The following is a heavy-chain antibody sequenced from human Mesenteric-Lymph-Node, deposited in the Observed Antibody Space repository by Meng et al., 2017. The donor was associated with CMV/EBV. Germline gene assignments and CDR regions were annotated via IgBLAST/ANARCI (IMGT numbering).Heavy chain of an antibody. V-gene: IGHV4-59*01. Sequence: SETLSLTCTASGGSISSYYLSWIRQPPGKGLEWIGYIYYSGSTNYNPSLKSRFTISVDTSRNQFSLKLSSVTAADTAVYYCAKSPDHINYADDLDYWGQGTLVTVSS. J-gene: IGHJ4*02. CDR3: AKSPDHINYADDLDY. CDR1: GGSISSYY. CDR2: IYYSGST. D-gene: IGHD3-16*01.